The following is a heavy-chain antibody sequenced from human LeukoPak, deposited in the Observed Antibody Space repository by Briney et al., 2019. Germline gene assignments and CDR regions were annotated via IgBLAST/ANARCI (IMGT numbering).Heavy chain of an antibody. CDR3: ARDPFGTAKDAFDI. CDR1: GFTFSSYW. D-gene: IGHD1-1*01. CDR2: IKQDGSEK. Sequence: GGSLRLSCAASGFTFSSYWMSWVRQAPGKGLEWVANIKQDGSEKYYVDSVKGRFTISRDNAKNSLYLQMNSLRAEDTAVYYCARDPFGTAKDAFDIWGQGTMVTVSS. V-gene: IGHV3-7*01. J-gene: IGHJ3*02.